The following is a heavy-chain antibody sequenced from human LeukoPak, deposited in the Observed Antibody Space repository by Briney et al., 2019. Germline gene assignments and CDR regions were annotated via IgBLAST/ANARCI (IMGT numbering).Heavy chain of an antibody. CDR3: AGVDEHTPVYYFDY. CDR2: ISAYNGNT. J-gene: IGHJ4*02. CDR1: GYTFTGYY. V-gene: IGHV1-18*04. D-gene: IGHD2-15*01. Sequence: ASVKVSCKASGYTFTGYYMHWVRQAPGQGLEWMGWISAYNGNTNYAQKLQGRVTMTTDTSTSTAYMELRSLRSDDTAVYYCAGVDEHTPVYYFDYWGQGTLVTVSS.